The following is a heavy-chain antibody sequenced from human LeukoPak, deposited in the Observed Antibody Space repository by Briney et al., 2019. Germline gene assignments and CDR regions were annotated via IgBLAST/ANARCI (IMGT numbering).Heavy chain of an antibody. CDR2: ISSSGSTI. CDR1: GFTFSDYY. V-gene: IGHV3-11*04. CDR3: ARDRVGGKTANRGVNWFDP. J-gene: IGHJ5*02. Sequence: GGSLRLSCAASGFTFSDYYMSWIRQAPGKGLEWVSYISSSGSTIYYADSVKGRFTISRDNAKNSLYLQMNSLRAEDTAVYYCARDRVGGKTANRGVNWFDPWGQGTLVTVSS. D-gene: IGHD1-26*01.